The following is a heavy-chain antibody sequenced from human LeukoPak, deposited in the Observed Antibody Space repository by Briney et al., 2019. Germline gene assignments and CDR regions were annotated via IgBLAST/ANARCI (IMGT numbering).Heavy chain of an antibody. CDR2: NNHSGRT. D-gene: IGHD2-2*01. CDR1: GGSFSGYY. CDR3: ARGTNHKVIVVVPAPKQQTNWFDP. V-gene: IGHV4-34*01. J-gene: IGHJ5*02. Sequence: SETLSLNCAVYGGSFSGYYWSWIRQPPGKGLEWIGENNHSGRTNYNPSLKSRVTISVDTSKNQFSLKLSSVTAADTAVYYCARGTNHKVIVVVPAPKQQTNWFDPGGEGTLVTVSS.